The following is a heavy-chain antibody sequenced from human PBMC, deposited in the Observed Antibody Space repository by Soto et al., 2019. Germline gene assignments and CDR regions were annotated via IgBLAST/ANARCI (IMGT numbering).Heavy chain of an antibody. J-gene: IGHJ4*02. CDR2: IGASGRET. D-gene: IGHD4-17*01. V-gene: IGHV3-23*01. Sequence: EVQLLESGGGLVKPGGSLRLSCAVSGFTFTNYAMSWVRQAPGKGLEWVSVIGASGRETYYADSVKGRVTISRDISRDTLYLQMNNLRAEDAALYYCAKGHSGYGDFGYFDYWGQGTLITVSS. CDR3: AKGHSGYGDFGYFDY. CDR1: GFTFTNYA.